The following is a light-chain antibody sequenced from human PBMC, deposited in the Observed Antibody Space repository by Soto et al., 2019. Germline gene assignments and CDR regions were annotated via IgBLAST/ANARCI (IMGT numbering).Light chain of an antibody. V-gene: IGLV2-14*03. CDR1: SSDVGGYNS. Sequence: QSALTQPASVSRSPGQSITISCTGTSSDVGGYNSVSWYQHHPGKAPKLMIYDVSNRSSGVSSRFSGSKSDNTASLTISGLQADDEADYYCKSYTSRFTYVFGTGTKVTV. J-gene: IGLJ1*01. CDR2: DVS. CDR3: KSYTSRFTYV.